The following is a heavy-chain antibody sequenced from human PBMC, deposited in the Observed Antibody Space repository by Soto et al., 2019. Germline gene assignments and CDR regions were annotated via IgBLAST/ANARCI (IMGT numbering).Heavy chain of an antibody. CDR1: GFTFSGSA. D-gene: IGHD6-6*01. J-gene: IGHJ4*02. CDR2: IRTQSNGYAT. Sequence: GSLRLSCAASGFTFSGSAIHWVRQASGKGLEWVARIRTQSNGYATTYAASVKGRFTISRDDSKNMAYLQMNGLKTEDTAMYYCSRVEYVTSSPIGWGQGTLVTVSS. CDR3: SRVEYVTSSPIG. V-gene: IGHV3-73*01.